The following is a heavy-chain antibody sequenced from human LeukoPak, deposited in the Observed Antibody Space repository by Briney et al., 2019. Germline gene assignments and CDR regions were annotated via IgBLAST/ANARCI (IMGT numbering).Heavy chain of an antibody. J-gene: IGHJ5*02. Sequence: GGSLRLSCAASGFIFSNYGMHWVRQAPGKGLEWVAFIQYNGTNKDYADSVKGRFTISRDNAKNSLYLQMNSLRAEDTAVYYCARTYYYDSSGYQRPNWFDPWGQGTLVTVSS. CDR2: IQYNGTNK. CDR1: GFIFSNYG. V-gene: IGHV3-30*12. D-gene: IGHD3-22*01. CDR3: ARTYYYDSSGYQRPNWFDP.